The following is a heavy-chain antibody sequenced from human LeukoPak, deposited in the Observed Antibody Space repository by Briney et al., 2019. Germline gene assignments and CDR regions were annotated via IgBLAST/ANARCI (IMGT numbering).Heavy chain of an antibody. J-gene: IGHJ3*02. CDR3: ARSDDSSGYYYVDAFDI. CDR1: GFTFSSYA. CDR2: ISYDGSNK. V-gene: IGHV3-30*04. D-gene: IGHD3-22*01. Sequence: GGSLRLSCAASGFTFSSYAMHWVRQAPGKGLEWVAVISYDGSNKYYADSVKGRFTISRDNSKNTPYLQMNSLRAEDTAVYYCARSDDSSGYYYVDAFDIWGQGTMVTVSS.